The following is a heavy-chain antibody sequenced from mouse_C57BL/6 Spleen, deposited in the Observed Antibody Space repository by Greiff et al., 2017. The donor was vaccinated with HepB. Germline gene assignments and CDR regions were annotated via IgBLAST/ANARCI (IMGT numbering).Heavy chain of an antibody. CDR3: AKKGYSNPYAMDY. D-gene: IGHD2-5*01. V-gene: IGHV2-5*01. CDR2: IWRGGST. J-gene: IGHJ4*01. Sequence: VMLVESGPGLVQPSQSLSITCTVSGFSLTSYGVHWVRQSPGKGLEWLGVIWRGGSTDYNAAFMSRLSITKDNSKSQVFFKMNSLQADDTAIYYCAKKGYSNPYAMDYWGQGTSVTVSS. CDR1: GFSLTSYG.